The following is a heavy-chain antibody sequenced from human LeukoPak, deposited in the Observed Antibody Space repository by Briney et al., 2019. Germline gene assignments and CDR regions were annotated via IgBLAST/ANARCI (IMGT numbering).Heavy chain of an antibody. Sequence: ASVKVSCKASGGTFSSYAISWVRQAPGQGLEWMGWISAYNGNTNYAQKLQGRVTMTTDTSTSTAYMELRSLRSDDTAVYYCARDDYGDYSNYYYYGMDVWGQGTTVTVSS. CDR2: ISAYNGNT. D-gene: IGHD4-17*01. CDR1: GGTFSSYA. CDR3: ARDDYGDYSNYYYYGMDV. J-gene: IGHJ6*02. V-gene: IGHV1-18*01.